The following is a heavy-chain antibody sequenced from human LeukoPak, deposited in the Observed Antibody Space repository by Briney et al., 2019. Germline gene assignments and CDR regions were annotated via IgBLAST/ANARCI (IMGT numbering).Heavy chain of an antibody. CDR3: ARGPPEMATRIRGDYFDY. CDR2: ISASGST. D-gene: IGHD5-24*01. J-gene: IGHJ4*02. Sequence: PSETLSLTCTVSGGSISDYFWSWIRQPAGKGLEWIGRISASGSTNYNPSLKSRVTMSLDTSKNQFSLKMTSVTAADTAVYYCARGPPEMATRIRGDYFDYWGQGTLVTVSS. V-gene: IGHV4-4*07. CDR1: GGSISDYF.